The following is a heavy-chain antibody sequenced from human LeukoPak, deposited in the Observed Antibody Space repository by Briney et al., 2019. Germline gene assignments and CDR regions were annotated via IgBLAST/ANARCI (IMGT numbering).Heavy chain of an antibody. CDR1: GDSASSNSVV. CDR2: TYYRSKWYN. D-gene: IGHD1-7*01. CDR3: ARSENYRFDY. Sequence: SQTLSLTCAISGDSASSNSVVWHWIRQSPSRGLEWLGRTYYRSKWYNDYSISVKSRITINPDTSKNQFSLHLISVTPEDTAVYYCARSENYRFDYWGQGTLVTVSS. J-gene: IGHJ4*02. V-gene: IGHV6-1*01.